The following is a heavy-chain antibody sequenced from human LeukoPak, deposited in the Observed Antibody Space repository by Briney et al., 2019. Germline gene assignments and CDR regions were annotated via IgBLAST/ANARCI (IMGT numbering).Heavy chain of an antibody. J-gene: IGHJ5*02. CDR2: IYSGGST. Sequence: PGGSLRLSCAASGFTVSSRYMSWVRQAPGKGLEWVSVIYSGGSTYYADSVKGRFTISRDNSKNTLYLQMNSLRAEDTAVYYCARAPRGGGELLPLTSWGQGTLVTVSS. V-gene: IGHV3-53*01. CDR1: GFTVSSRY. CDR3: ARAPRGGGELLPLTS. D-gene: IGHD1-26*01.